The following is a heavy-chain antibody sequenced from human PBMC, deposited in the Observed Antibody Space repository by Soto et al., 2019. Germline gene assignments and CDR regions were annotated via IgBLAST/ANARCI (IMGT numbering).Heavy chain of an antibody. J-gene: IGHJ5*02. Sequence: LPETLSLTCAVSGYSISSGYYWGWIRQPPGKGLEWIGSIYHSGSTYYNPSLKSRVTISVDTSKNQFSLKLSSVTAADTAVYYCARDSANYYGSGSYESWFDPWGQGTLVTVSS. CDR1: GYSISSGYY. D-gene: IGHD3-10*01. CDR3: ARDSANYYGSGSYESWFDP. V-gene: IGHV4-38-2*02. CDR2: IYHSGST.